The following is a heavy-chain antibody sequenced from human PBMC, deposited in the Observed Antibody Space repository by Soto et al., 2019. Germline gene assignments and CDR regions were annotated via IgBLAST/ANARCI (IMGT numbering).Heavy chain of an antibody. J-gene: IGHJ1*01. CDR3: ANYYDSSGYPHGFFQH. CDR2: IGGRGDNT. V-gene: IGHV3-23*01. CDR1: GLTFSNYA. Sequence: EVQLLESGGGLVQPGGFLRLSCAASGLTFSNYAMSWVRQAPGKGLEWVSSIGGRGDNTYYAESVEGRFTISRDISKNXLYLHMNSLRVDDTAIYYCANYYDSSGYPHGFFQHWGQGTLVTVSS. D-gene: IGHD3-22*01.